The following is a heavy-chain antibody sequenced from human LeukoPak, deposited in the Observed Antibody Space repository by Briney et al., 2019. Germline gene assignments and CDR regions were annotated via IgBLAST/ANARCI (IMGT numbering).Heavy chain of an antibody. Sequence: GGSLRLSCAASGFTFSSYAMRWVRQAPGKGLEWVSGISGGGDNTYYADSVKGRFTISRDNSKNTLYVQVNSLGTEDTAAYYCAKGSYYDSSGSFYFDYWGQGTLVTVSS. CDR1: GFTFSSYA. J-gene: IGHJ4*02. CDR2: ISGGGDNT. D-gene: IGHD3-22*01. V-gene: IGHV3-23*01. CDR3: AKGSYYDSSGSFYFDY.